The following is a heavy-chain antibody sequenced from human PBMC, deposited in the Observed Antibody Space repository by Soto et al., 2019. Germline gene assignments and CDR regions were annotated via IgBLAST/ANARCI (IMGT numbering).Heavy chain of an antibody. CDR2: ISVTGYTI. Sequence: EVQLVESGGGLVKPGESLRLSCAASGFTFSSYSMNWVRQAPGKGLEWVSSISVTGYTIYYADSVKGRFTVSRDNAKNSLFLQMNSLRGDDTSLYYCATGHTVFQREDQRDHWGQGTLVTVSS. CDR1: GFTFSSYS. CDR3: ATGHTVFQREDQRDH. V-gene: IGHV3-21*01. J-gene: IGHJ4*02. D-gene: IGHD1-26*01.